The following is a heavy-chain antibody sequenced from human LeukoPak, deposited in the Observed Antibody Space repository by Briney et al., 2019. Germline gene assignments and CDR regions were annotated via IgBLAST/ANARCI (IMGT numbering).Heavy chain of an antibody. CDR1: GGSFSGYY. Sequence: SETLSLTCAVYGGSFSGYYWSWIRQPPGKGLEWIGEINHSGSTNYNPSLKSRVTISVDTSKNQFSLKLSSVTAADTAVYYCASGIAAAGTNNWFDPWGQGTLVTVPS. D-gene: IGHD6-13*01. V-gene: IGHV4-34*01. CDR3: ASGIAAAGTNNWFDP. J-gene: IGHJ5*02. CDR2: INHSGST.